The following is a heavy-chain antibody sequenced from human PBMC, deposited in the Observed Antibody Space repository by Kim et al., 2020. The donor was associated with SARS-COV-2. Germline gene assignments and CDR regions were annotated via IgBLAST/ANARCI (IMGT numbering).Heavy chain of an antibody. CDR1: GFTFSSHT. CDR2: ISSSGRTT. Sequence: GGSLRLSCAVSGFTFSSHTMNWVRQAPGKGLEWVSFISSSGRTTYYADSLEGRFTISRDNVNNLLFLQVNSLRDEDTAVYYCVRGESGSLTTFGAFDHWGKGPLVTVPA. V-gene: IGHV3-48*02. J-gene: IGHJ4*02. CDR3: VRGESGSLTTFGAFDH. D-gene: IGHD3-3*01.